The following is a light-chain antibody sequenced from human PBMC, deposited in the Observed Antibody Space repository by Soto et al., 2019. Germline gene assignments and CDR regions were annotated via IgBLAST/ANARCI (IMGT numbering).Light chain of an antibody. Sequence: EIVMTQSPAILSVSPGERATLSCRASQSVSSNLAWYQQKPGQDHRLLIYGASTRATGIPARFSGSGSGTEFTLTLSSLQSEDFAVYYCQQYNNWPPPLTFGGGTKVEIK. V-gene: IGKV3-15*01. CDR1: QSVSSN. J-gene: IGKJ4*01. CDR3: QQYNNWPPPLT. CDR2: GAS.